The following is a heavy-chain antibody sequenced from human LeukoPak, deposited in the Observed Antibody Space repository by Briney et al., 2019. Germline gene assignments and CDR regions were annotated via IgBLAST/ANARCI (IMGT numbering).Heavy chain of an antibody. CDR2: ISAYNGNT. V-gene: IGHV1-18*01. CDR1: GYTFTSYG. J-gene: IGHJ4*02. D-gene: IGHD6-19*01. CDR3: ARRYSSGWFPFDY. Sequence: GASVKVSCKASGYTFTSYGISWVRQAPGQGLEWMGWISAYNGNTNYAQKLQGRVTMTTDTSISTAYMELSRLRSDDTAVYYCARRYSSGWFPFDYWGQGTLVTVSS.